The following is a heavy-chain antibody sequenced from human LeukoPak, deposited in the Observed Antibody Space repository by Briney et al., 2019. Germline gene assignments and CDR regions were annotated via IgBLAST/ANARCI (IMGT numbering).Heavy chain of an antibody. CDR3: ARDLAYCGGDCYSAAFDI. Sequence: GGSLRLSCAGSGFTFRDYYMSWIRQAPGKGLEWVSYISSSVSFIYYADSVKGRFSISRDNAKNSLYLQMNSLRAEDTAVYYCARDLAYCGGDCYSAAFDIWGQGTMVTVSS. CDR2: ISSSVSFI. D-gene: IGHD2-21*02. J-gene: IGHJ3*02. V-gene: IGHV3-11*01. CDR1: GFTFRDYY.